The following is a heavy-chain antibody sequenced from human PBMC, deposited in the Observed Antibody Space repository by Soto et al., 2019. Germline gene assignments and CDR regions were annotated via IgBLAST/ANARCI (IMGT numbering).Heavy chain of an antibody. D-gene: IGHD2-2*01. J-gene: IGHJ6*02. CDR2: IWYDGSNK. Sequence: GGSLRLSCAASGFTFSSYGMHWVRQAPGKGLEWVAVIWYDGSNKYYADSVKGRFTISRDNSKNTLYLQMNSLRAEDTAVYYCARDIVVVPAAMNQYYYYGMDFWGQGTTVTVSS. V-gene: IGHV3-33*01. CDR1: GFTFSSYG. CDR3: ARDIVVVPAAMNQYYYYGMDF.